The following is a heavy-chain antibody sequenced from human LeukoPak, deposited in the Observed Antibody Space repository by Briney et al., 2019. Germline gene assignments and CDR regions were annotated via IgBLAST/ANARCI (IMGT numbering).Heavy chain of an antibody. J-gene: IGHJ5*02. Sequence: GGSLRLSCAASGFTFSKLWIHWVRYAPGKGLLWVSRINSDGSSPTYADSVKGRFTISRDNAKNTLYLQMNSLTTEDTAVFYCARGFAVNWFDRWGQGTLVTVSS. V-gene: IGHV3-74*01. CDR1: GFTFSKLW. CDR2: INSDGSSP. CDR3: ARGFAVNWFDR. D-gene: IGHD3-16*01.